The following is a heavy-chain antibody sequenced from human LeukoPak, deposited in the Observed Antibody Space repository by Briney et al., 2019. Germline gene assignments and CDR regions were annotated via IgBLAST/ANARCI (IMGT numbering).Heavy chain of an antibody. Sequence: PGRSLRLSCAASGFNFNTYGMHGVRQTPGKGLEGVAVIWHDGSDEYYADSVKGRFTISRDNSKSLVYLQMDSLRDEDTAVYYCAGEVVRDVSGVDYTWLDPWGQGTLVFVS. J-gene: IGHJ5*02. CDR3: AGEVVRDVSGVDYTWLDP. CDR2: IWHDGSDE. CDR1: GFNFNTYG. V-gene: IGHV3-33*01. D-gene: IGHD2-8*01.